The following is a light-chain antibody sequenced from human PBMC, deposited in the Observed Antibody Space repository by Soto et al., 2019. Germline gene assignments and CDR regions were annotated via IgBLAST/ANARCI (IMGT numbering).Light chain of an antibody. J-gene: IGKJ4*01. CDR3: QQRSNWPPGT. CDR2: DAS. Sequence: EIVLTQSPATLSLSRGERATLSCRASQSVSSYLAWYQQKPGQAPRLLIYDASNRATGIPARFSGSGSGTDFTLTISSLEPEDFAVYYCQQRSNWPPGTFGGGTKVEIK. CDR1: QSVSSY. V-gene: IGKV3-11*01.